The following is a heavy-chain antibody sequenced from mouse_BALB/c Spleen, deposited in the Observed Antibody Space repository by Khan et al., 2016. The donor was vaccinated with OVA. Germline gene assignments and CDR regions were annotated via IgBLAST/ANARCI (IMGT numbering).Heavy chain of an antibody. CDR2: IHHSDSET. J-gene: IGHJ1*01. CDR3: AIGTTASFWYFDV. CDR1: GYSFTSYW. D-gene: IGHD1-2*01. Sequence: QVQLQQSGAELVRPGASVKLSCKASGYSFTSYWMNWMKQRPGQGLEWIGIIHHSDSETRLNQKFKDKATLTVDKSSSTAYMHLRSPTSEDSSVYFCAIGTTASFWYFDVWGAGTTVTVSS. V-gene: IGHV1S82*01.